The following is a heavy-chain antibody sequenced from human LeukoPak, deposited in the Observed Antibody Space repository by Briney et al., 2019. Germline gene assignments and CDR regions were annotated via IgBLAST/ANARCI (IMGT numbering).Heavy chain of an antibody. Sequence: GGSLRLSCTASGFTFSTYAMNWVRQAPGKGLEWVSAISGSGGSTYYADSVKGRFTISRDNSKNTLYLQMNSLRAEDTAVYYCAKDGAVLRYFDWFPQGYYYYMDVWGKGTTVTVSS. D-gene: IGHD3-9*01. J-gene: IGHJ6*03. V-gene: IGHV3-23*01. CDR3: AKDGAVLRYFDWFPQGYYYYMDV. CDR1: GFTFSTYA. CDR2: ISGSGGST.